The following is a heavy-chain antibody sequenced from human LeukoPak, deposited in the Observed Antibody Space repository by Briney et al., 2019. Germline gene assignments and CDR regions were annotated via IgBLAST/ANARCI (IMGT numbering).Heavy chain of an antibody. CDR1: GGSISSYY. D-gene: IGHD3-10*01. Sequence: SETLPLTCTVSGGSISSYYWSWIRQPAGKGLEWIGRIYTSGSTNYNPSLKSRVTMSVDTSKNQFSLKLSSVTAADTAVYYCARDAPHFGELYYMDVWGKGTTVTISS. V-gene: IGHV4-4*07. J-gene: IGHJ6*03. CDR2: IYTSGST. CDR3: ARDAPHFGELYYMDV.